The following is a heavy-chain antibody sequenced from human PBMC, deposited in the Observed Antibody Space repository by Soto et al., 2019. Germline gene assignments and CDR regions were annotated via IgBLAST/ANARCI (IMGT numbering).Heavy chain of an antibody. Sequence: PGGSLRLSCAASGVTFSTYALTWVRQAPGKGLEWVSTISAGGTSTYYADSVKGRFTISRDNSKNTLYLQMSSLRAEDVAVYYCAKHGMWEWDYFDYWGQGTLVTVSS. D-gene: IGHD1-26*01. J-gene: IGHJ4*02. CDR3: AKHGMWEWDYFDY. CDR1: GVTFSTYA. CDR2: ISAGGTST. V-gene: IGHV3-23*01.